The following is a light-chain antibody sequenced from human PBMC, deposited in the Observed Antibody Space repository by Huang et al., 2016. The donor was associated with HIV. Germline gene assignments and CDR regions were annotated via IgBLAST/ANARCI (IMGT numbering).Light chain of an antibody. CDR2: LAS. CDR1: QSLLQSNGYDY. J-gene: IGKJ1*01. CDR3: MQSLQTPWT. Sequence: EIVMTQSPLSLTVTPGEPASISCRSSQSLLQSNGYDYLDWYLQKPGQSPQLLSSLASTRASGVPDRFSGSGSGTDFTLKISGVQAEDVGVYYCMQSLQTPWTFGQGTKVEVK. V-gene: IGKV2-28*01.